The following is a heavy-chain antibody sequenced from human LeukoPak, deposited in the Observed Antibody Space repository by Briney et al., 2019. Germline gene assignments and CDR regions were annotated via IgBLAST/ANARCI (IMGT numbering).Heavy chain of an antibody. Sequence: GGSLRLSCAASGFTFSSYAMSWVRQAPGKGLEWVSAISGSGGSTYYADSVKGRFTISRDNAKNTLYLLMNSLRAEDTAVYYCARGSGYAVFDIWGQGTMVTVSS. CDR2: ISGSGGST. D-gene: IGHD5-12*01. CDR1: GFTFSSYA. CDR3: ARGSGYAVFDI. J-gene: IGHJ3*02. V-gene: IGHV3-23*01.